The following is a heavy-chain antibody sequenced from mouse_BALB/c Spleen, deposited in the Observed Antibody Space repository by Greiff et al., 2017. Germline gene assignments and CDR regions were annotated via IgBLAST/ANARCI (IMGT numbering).Heavy chain of an antibody. J-gene: IGHJ4*01. CDR2: IYPGNGDT. CDR3: ARNYYGNYAYAMDY. Sequence: LQQPGAELVKPGASVKMSCKASGYTFTSYNMHWVKQTPGQGLEWIGAIYPGNGDTSYNQKFKGKATLTADKSSSTAYMQLSSLTSEDSAVYYCARNYYGNYAYAMDYWGQGTSVTVSS. V-gene: IGHV1-12*01. D-gene: IGHD2-1*01. CDR1: GYTFTSYN.